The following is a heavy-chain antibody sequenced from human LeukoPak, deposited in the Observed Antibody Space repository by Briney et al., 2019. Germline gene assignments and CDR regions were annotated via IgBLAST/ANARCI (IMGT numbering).Heavy chain of an antibody. V-gene: IGHV3-53*01. CDR2: IYSGGST. D-gene: IGHD4-23*01. Sequence: GGSLRLSCAASGFTVSSNYMSWGRQAPGKGLEWVSVIYSGGSTYYADSVKGRFTISRDNSKNTLYLQMNSLRAEDTAVYYCARDQPDYGGTGIDYWGQGTLVTVSS. CDR3: ARDQPDYGGTGIDY. CDR1: GFTVSSNY. J-gene: IGHJ4*02.